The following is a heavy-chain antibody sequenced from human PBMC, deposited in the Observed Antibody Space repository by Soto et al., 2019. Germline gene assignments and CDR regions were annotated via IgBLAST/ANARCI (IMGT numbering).Heavy chain of an antibody. V-gene: IGHV4-59*01. CDR3: ARGGHYDAFDI. J-gene: IGHJ3*02. Sequence: SETLSLTCTVSGGSISSYYWSWIRQPPGKGLEWIGYIYYSGSTNYNPSLKSRVTISVDTSKNQFSLKLSSVTAADTAVYYCARGGHYDAFDIWGQGTMVTVSS. CDR2: IYYSGST. D-gene: IGHD2-8*01. CDR1: GGSISSYY.